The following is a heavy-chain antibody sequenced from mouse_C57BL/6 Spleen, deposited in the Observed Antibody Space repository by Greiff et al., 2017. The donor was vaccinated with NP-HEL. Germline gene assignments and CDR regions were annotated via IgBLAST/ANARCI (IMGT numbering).Heavy chain of an antibody. CDR1: GYTFTSYW. CDR3: ARGDVYFDY. D-gene: IGHD3-3*01. J-gene: IGHJ2*01. CDR2: IDPSDSYT. V-gene: IGHV1-69*01. Sequence: VQLQQPGAELVMPGASVKLSCKASGYTFTSYWMHWVKQRPGQGLEWIGEIDPSDSYTNYNQKFKGNSTLTVDKSSSTAYMQLSSLTSEDSAVYYCARGDVYFDYWGQGTTLTVSS.